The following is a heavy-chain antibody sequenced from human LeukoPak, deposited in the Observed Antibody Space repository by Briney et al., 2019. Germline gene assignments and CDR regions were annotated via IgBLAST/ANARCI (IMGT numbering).Heavy chain of an antibody. D-gene: IGHD2-2*01. V-gene: IGHV3-53*05. CDR3: ARDQCSTTSCYGHRMDV. CDR2: IYSGGST. Sequence: PGGSLRLSCAASGFTVSSNYMSWVRQAPGKGLEWVSVIYSGGSTYYADSVKGRFTISRDNSKNTLYLQMNSLRAEDTAVYYCARDQCSTTSCYGHRMDVWGKGTTVTVSS. CDR1: GFTVSSNY. J-gene: IGHJ6*04.